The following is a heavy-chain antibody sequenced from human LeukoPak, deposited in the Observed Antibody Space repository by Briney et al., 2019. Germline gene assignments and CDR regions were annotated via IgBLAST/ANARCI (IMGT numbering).Heavy chain of an antibody. V-gene: IGHV3-21*01. CDR3: ARDAYCSTTSCKEYFDL. CDR1: GFTFSNYA. CDR2: ISSRSSYI. J-gene: IGHJ2*01. Sequence: PGGSLRLSCAASGFTFSNYALHWVRQAPGKGLEWVSSISSRSSYIYYADSVKGRFTISRDNAKNSLYLQMNSLRAEDTAVYYCARDAYCSTTSCKEYFDLWGRGTLVTVSS. D-gene: IGHD2-2*01.